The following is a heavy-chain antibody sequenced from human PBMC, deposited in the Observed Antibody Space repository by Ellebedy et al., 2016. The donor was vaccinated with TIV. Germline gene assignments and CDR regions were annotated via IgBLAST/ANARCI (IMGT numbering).Heavy chain of an antibody. D-gene: IGHD5-18*01. CDR3: ARDLIQVDGMDV. V-gene: IGHV3-66*01. Sequence: GESLKISCAASGFTVSTNHMSWVRQAPGKGLKWVSVIYRGGSTHYADSLKGKFTISRDISKNTVFLQMNSLRPEDTAVYYCARDLIQVDGMDVWGQGTTVTVSS. J-gene: IGHJ6*02. CDR2: IYRGGST. CDR1: GFTVSTNH.